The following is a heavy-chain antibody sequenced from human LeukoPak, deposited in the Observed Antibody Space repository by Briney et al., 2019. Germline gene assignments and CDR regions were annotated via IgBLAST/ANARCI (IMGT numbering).Heavy chain of an antibody. CDR2: IKEDGSER. J-gene: IGHJ4*02. Sequence: GGSLRLSCEGSAFIFSGHWMNWVRQTPGKGLEWVASIKEDGSERQYVDSVKGRFSISRDNTKGSLFLQLNSLRAEDTAVYYCAREYSSGWYFDYWGQGTLVTVSS. D-gene: IGHD6-19*01. CDR3: AREYSSGWYFDY. V-gene: IGHV3-7*03. CDR1: AFIFSGHW.